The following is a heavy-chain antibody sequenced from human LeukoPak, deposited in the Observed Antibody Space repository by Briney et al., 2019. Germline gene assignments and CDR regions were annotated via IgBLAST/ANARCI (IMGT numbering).Heavy chain of an antibody. J-gene: IGHJ5*02. CDR3: ARRISALGTGFWFDP. D-gene: IGHD6-13*01. V-gene: IGHV1-8*01. Sequence: ASVKVSCKTSGYTFSVYDINWLRQVAGQGLEWMGWMNSNNGNTGYALKFQHRVTMTMNTSIDTAYMELNSLTSEDTAVYYCARRISALGTGFWFDPWGQGTQVIVSS. CDR1: GYTFSVYD. CDR2: MNSNNGNT.